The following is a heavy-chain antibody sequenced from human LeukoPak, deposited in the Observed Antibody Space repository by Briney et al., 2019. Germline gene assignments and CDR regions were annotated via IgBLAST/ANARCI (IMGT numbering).Heavy chain of an antibody. CDR3: ATITLVRGITRFNEYFQH. J-gene: IGHJ1*01. V-gene: IGHV1-2*02. D-gene: IGHD3-10*01. CDR1: GYTFTDYF. CDR2: IIADSGGA. Sequence: ASVKVSCKASGYTFTDYFIHWVRQAPGRGLEWMGWIIADSGGANYAQKFQGRVTMTRDTSISTAYMELSRLRSDDTAVYYCATITLVRGITRFNEYFQHWGQGTLVTVSS.